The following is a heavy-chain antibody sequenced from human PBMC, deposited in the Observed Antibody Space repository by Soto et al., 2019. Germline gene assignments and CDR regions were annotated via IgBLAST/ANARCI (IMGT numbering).Heavy chain of an antibody. CDR1: GYTFSGYY. J-gene: IGHJ6*02. V-gene: IGHV1-2*02. CDR3: ARSLTEGYCTITGCYTRPLYGMDV. CDR2: INPNSGGT. D-gene: IGHD2-2*02. Sequence: ASLKVSCKASGYTFSGYYIHWLRQAPGQGLEWMGWINPNSGGTNYAQKFQGRVTVTRDTPTSTAYMELSRLTSDDTAVYYCARSLTEGYCTITGCYTRPLYGMDVWGQGTTVTVSS.